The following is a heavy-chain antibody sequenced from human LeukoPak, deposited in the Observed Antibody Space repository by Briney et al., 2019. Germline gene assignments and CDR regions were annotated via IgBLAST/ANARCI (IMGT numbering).Heavy chain of an antibody. V-gene: IGHV1-69*13. CDR1: GGTFSSYA. J-gene: IGHJ4*02. D-gene: IGHD6-13*01. Sequence: SVTVSCKASGGTFSSYAISWVRQAPVQWLEWMGGIIPIFGTANYAQKFQGRVTITADESTSTAYMELRSLRSDDTAVYYCARAAGIAGDYWGQGTLVTVSS. CDR2: IIPIFGTA. CDR3: ARAAGIAGDY.